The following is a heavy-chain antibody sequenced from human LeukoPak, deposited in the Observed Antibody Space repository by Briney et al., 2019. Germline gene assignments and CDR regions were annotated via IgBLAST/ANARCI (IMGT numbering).Heavy chain of an antibody. CDR3: ARDRRVTYYGPFDY. V-gene: IGHV4-59*01. Sequence: SETLSLTCTVSGGSINSYFWSWIRQPPGKGLEWIAYIYHSGTINYNPSLKSRVTISLDTSKSQVSLNLTSVTAADTAVYYCARDRRVTYYGPFDYWGQGTLVTVSS. CDR2: IYHSGTI. CDR1: GGSINSYF. D-gene: IGHD4-17*01. J-gene: IGHJ4*02.